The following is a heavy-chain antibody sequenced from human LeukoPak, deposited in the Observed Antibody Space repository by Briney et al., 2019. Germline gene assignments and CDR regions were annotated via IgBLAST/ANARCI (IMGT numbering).Heavy chain of an antibody. J-gene: IGHJ5*02. Sequence: GGSLRLSCAASGFTFSSYSMNWVRQAPGKGLEWVSSISSSSSYIYYADSVKGRFTISRDNSKNTLYLQMNSLRAEDTAVYYCARDYWPRGYSYGPNNWFDPWGQGTLVTVSS. V-gene: IGHV3-21*01. D-gene: IGHD5-18*01. CDR3: ARDYWPRGYSYGPNNWFDP. CDR1: GFTFSSYS. CDR2: ISSSSSYI.